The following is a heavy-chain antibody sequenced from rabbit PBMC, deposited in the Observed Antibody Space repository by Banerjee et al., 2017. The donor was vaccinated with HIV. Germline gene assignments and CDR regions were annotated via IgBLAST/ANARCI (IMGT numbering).Heavy chain of an antibody. CDR2: IGAGSGST. J-gene: IGHJ4*01. CDR1: GFDFSSYG. CDR3: ARDLAGVIGWNFNL. V-gene: IGHV1S45*01. Sequence: QEQLKETGGGLVQPGGSLKLSCKASGFDFSSYGVSWVRQAPGKGLEWIGCIGAGSGSTYYASWAKGRFTISKTSSTTVTLQMTSLTAADTASYFCARDLAGVIGWNFNLWGPGTLVTVS. D-gene: IGHD4-1*01.